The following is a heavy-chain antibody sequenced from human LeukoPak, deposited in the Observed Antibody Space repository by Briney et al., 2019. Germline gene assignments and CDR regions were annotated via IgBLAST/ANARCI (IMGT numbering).Heavy chain of an antibody. CDR2: IIPIFGTA. CDR3: ARVNRGSSFDY. D-gene: IGHD1-14*01. CDR1: GGTFSSYA. J-gene: IGHJ4*02. V-gene: IGHV1-69*13. Sequence: VASVKVSCKASGGTFSSYAISWVRQAPGQGLEWMGGIIPIFGTANYAQKFQGRVTITADESTSTAYMELSRLRSDVTAVYYCARVNRGSSFDYWGQGTLVTVSS.